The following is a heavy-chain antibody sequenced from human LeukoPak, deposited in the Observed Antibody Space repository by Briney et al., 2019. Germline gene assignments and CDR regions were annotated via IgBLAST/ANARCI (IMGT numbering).Heavy chain of an antibody. D-gene: IGHD5-24*01. Sequence: GGSLRLSCAASGFTFSSYSMNWVRQAPGKGLEWVSSISSSSSYIYYADSVKGRFTISRDNAKNSLYLQMNSLRAEDTAVYYCARRGRRDGYNDFDYWGQGTLVTVSS. CDR3: ARRGRRDGYNDFDY. CDR2: ISSSSSYI. V-gene: IGHV3-21*01. J-gene: IGHJ4*02. CDR1: GFTFSSYS.